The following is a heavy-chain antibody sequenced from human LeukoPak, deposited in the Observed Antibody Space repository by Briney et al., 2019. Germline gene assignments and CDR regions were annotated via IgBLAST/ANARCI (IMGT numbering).Heavy chain of an antibody. CDR3: ARDGEVRFGELGVYYYGMDV. J-gene: IGHJ6*02. D-gene: IGHD3-10*01. CDR1: GFTFSSYS. CDR2: ISSSSSYI. V-gene: IGHV3-21*01. Sequence: PGGSVRLSCAASGFTFSSYSMNWVRQAPGKGLEWVSSISSSSSYIYYADSVKGRFTISRDNAKNSLYLQMNSLRAEDTAVYYCARDGEVRFGELGVYYYGMDVWGQGTTVTVSS.